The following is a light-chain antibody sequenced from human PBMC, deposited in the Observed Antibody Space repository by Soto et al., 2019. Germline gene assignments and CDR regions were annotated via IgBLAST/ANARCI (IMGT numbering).Light chain of an antibody. CDR1: SSNIGRNY. V-gene: IGLV1-47*01. Sequence: QSVLTQTPSVSGTPGQRVNISCSGSSSNIGRNYVYWYHQFPGTAPKLLIYRDNARPSGVPDRFSGSKSGTSATLAISGLRSGDEADYHCATWDDSLGGPVFGGGTKVTVL. CDR2: RDN. J-gene: IGLJ2*01. CDR3: ATWDDSLGGPV.